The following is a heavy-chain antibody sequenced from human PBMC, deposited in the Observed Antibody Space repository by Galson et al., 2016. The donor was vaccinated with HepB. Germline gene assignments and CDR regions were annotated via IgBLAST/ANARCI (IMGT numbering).Heavy chain of an antibody. Sequence: SLRLSCAASGHTFSSYAMSWVRQAPGKGLEWVSLIYSAGKTYYADSVKGRFTISRDHSKNTVYLQMNSLRADDTAMYYCANIGAFNIWGQGTMVTVSS. J-gene: IGHJ3*02. CDR1: GHTFSSYA. CDR2: IYSAGKT. V-gene: IGHV3-23*03. CDR3: ANIGAFNI.